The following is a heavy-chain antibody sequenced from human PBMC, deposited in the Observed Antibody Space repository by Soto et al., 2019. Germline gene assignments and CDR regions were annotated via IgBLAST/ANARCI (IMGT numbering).Heavy chain of an antibody. D-gene: IGHD6-19*01. V-gene: IGHV3-30*18. CDR3: AKASGSSGWNDWYFDL. J-gene: IGHJ2*01. CDR2: ISYDGSDK. Sequence: QVQLVESGGGVVQPGRSPRLSCAASGFTFSNYGIHWVRQAPGKGLEWVAVISYDGSDKYYVDSVKGRFTISRDNSKNKLYLQMNSLRAEDTAVYYCAKASGSSGWNDWYFDLWGRGTLVTVSS. CDR1: GFTFSNYG.